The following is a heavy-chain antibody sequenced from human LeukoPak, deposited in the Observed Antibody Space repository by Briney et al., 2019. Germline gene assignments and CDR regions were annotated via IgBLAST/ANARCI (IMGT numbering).Heavy chain of an antibody. CDR3: AREKETSDYYSHDY. J-gene: IGHJ4*02. Sequence: ASVKVSCKASGYTFTSYDINWVRQATGQGLEWMGWMNPNSGNTGYAQKFQGRVTITRNTSISTAYMELSSLRSEDTALYYCAREKETSDYYSHDYWGQGTLVTVSS. CDR1: GYTFTSYD. D-gene: IGHD3-22*01. V-gene: IGHV1-8*03. CDR2: MNPNSGNT.